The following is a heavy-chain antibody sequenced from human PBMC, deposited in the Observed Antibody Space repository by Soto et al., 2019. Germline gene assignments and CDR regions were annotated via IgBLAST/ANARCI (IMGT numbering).Heavy chain of an antibody. V-gene: IGHV4-59*01. CDR1: GGSIGNYY. CDR2: ILNSGTT. J-gene: IGHJ4*02. Sequence: SETLSLTCTVSGGSIGNYYWSWIRQSPGKGLEYIGSILNSGTTYYDPSLKSRVTISVDASRNQFSLKLTSVTAADTAVYYCARENSDGAGAPFLDYWGQGSLVTVSS. CDR3: ARENSDGAGAPFLDY. D-gene: IGHD2-8*02.